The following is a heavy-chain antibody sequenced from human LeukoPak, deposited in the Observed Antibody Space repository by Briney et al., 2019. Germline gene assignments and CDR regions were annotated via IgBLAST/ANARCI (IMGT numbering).Heavy chain of an antibody. CDR3: ARLQNTYYYSSGSFALDY. D-gene: IGHD3-10*01. J-gene: IGHJ4*02. CDR2: IYYSGST. Sequence: SETLSLTCTVSGGSISSSSYYWGWIRQPPGKGLEWIGSIYYSGSTYYNPSLKSRVTISVDTSKNQFSLKLSSVTAADTAVYYCARLQNTYYYSSGSFALDYWGQGTLVTVSS. CDR1: GGSISSSSYY. V-gene: IGHV4-39*01.